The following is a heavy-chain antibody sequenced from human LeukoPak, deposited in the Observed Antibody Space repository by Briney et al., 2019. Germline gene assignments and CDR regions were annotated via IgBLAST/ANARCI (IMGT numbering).Heavy chain of an antibody. CDR2: IYSGGST. D-gene: IGHD4-17*01. J-gene: IGHJ4*02. Sequence: SGGSLRLSCAVSGFTVSSNYMSWVRQAPGKGLEWVSIIYSGGSTYYADSVKGRFTISRDNSKNTLYLQMNSLRAEDTAVYYCARRGYGDYAPFDYRGQGTLVTVSS. CDR3: ARRGYGDYAPFDY. V-gene: IGHV3-66*04. CDR1: GFTVSSNY.